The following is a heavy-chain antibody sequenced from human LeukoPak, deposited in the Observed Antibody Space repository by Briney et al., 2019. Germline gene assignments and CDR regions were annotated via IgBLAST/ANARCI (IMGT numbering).Heavy chain of an antibody. CDR2: IKQDGSEK. D-gene: IGHD1-1*01. CDR3: ARLGLEVGGPNWFDP. CDR1: GFTFSSYW. J-gene: IGHJ5*02. Sequence: GGSLRLSCAASGFTFSSYWMSWVRQAPGKGLEWVANIKQDGSEKYYLDSVKGRFTISRDNAKNSLYLQMNSLRVEDTAVYYCARLGLEVGGPNWFDPWGQGTLVTVSS. V-gene: IGHV3-7*01.